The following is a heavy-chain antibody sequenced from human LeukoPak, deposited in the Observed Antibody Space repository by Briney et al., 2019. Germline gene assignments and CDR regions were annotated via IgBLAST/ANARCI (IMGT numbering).Heavy chain of an antibody. J-gene: IGHJ3*02. D-gene: IGHD3-3*01. Sequence: GASVKVSCKASGYTSTIYGISWVRQAPGQGLDWMGWISAYSGNTNYAQKLQGRVTMTTDTSTSTAYMELRSLRSEDTAVYYCARNYDFWSGYYTGAAFDIWGQGTMVTVSS. CDR2: ISAYSGNT. CDR1: GYTSTIYG. V-gene: IGHV1-18*01. CDR3: ARNYDFWSGYYTGAAFDI.